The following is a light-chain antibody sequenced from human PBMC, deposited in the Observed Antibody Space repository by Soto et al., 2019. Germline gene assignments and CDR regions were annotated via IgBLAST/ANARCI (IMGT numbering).Light chain of an antibody. CDR3: MQGTHWPPT. J-gene: IGKJ1*01. V-gene: IGKV2-30*01. CDR2: KAS. Sequence: DVGMTQSPLSLPVTLGQPASISCRSSRSLVYSDGNAYLNWFQQRPGQSPRRLIYKASNRDSGVPDRFSGSGSGTDFTLQINRVEAEDVGVYYCMQGTHWPPTFGRGTRVEI. CDR1: RSLVYSDGNAY.